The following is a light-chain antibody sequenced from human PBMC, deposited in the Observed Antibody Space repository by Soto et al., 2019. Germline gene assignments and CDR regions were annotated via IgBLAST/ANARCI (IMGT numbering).Light chain of an antibody. CDR2: EVS. J-gene: IGLJ2*01. CDR3: FSYAGSSTFK. CDR1: SSDVGSYNL. Sequence: QSVLTQPASVSGSPGQSITISCTGTSSDVGSYNLVSWYQQHPGQAPKLMIYEVSKRPSGVSNPFSGSQSGNTASLTISGLQAEDEADYYCFSYAGSSTFKFGGGTKLTVL. V-gene: IGLV2-23*02.